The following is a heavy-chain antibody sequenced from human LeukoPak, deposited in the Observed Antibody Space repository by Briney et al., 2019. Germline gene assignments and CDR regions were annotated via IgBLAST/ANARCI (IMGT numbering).Heavy chain of an antibody. CDR2: IQGDGSNT. J-gene: IGHJ4*02. V-gene: IGHV3-74*01. Sequence: GGSLRLSCVASGFTFSKNWMHWVRQAPGKGPVWVSRIQGDGSNTNYADSVKGRFSISRDNAKNTVYLQMTSLWAEDTGIYYCSRGTSAGGPISPFDFWGQGTVVTVSS. D-gene: IGHD6-13*01. CDR1: GFTFSKNW. CDR3: SRGTSAGGPISPFDF.